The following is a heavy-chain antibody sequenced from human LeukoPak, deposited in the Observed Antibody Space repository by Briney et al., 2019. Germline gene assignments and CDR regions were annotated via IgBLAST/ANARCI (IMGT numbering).Heavy chain of an antibody. CDR1: GGSISSHY. V-gene: IGHV4-59*08. CDR3: ARHLGNNVYPFPFDY. CDR2: IYYSGST. D-gene: IGHD5-24*01. J-gene: IGHJ4*02. Sequence: PSETLSLTCTVSGGSISSHYWSWIRQPPGKGLEWIGYIYYSGSTNYNPSLKSRLTISRDTSKNEFSLKLSFVTAAETAVYYCARHLGNNVYPFPFDYWGQGTLVTVSS.